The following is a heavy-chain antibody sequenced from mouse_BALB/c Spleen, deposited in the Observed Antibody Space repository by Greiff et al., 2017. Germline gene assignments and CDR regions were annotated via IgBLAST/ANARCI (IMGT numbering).Heavy chain of an antibody. CDR3: TRSSRYWYFDV. CDR2: INPYNDGT. CDR1: GYTFTSYV. J-gene: IGHJ1*01. Sequence: EVQLVESGPELVKPGASVKMSCKASGYTFTSYVMHWVKQKPGQGLEWIGYINPYNDGTKYNEKFKSKATLTVDKSSSTAYMQLSSLTSEDSAVYYCTRSSRYWYFDVWGAGTTVTVSS. V-gene: IGHV1-14*01. D-gene: IGHD1-1*01.